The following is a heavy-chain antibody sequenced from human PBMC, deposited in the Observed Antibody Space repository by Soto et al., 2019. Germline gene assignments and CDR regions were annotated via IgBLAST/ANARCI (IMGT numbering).Heavy chain of an antibody. CDR1: GFTFSSYA. J-gene: IGHJ6*02. D-gene: IGHD3-3*01. CDR3: AREIVRTYYDFWSGSQGNYGMDV. V-gene: IGHV3-30-3*01. CDR2: ISYDGSNK. Sequence: QVQLVESGGGVVQPGRSLRLSCAASGFTFSSYAMHWVRQAPGKVLEWVAVISYDGSNKYYADSVKGRFTISRDNSKNALYLQMNSRRAEDTAVYYCAREIVRTYYDFWSGSQGNYGMDVWGQGTTVTVSS.